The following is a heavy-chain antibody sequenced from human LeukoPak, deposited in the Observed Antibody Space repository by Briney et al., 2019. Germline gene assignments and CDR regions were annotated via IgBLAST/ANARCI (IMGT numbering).Heavy chain of an antibody. CDR1: GFTFSSYA. J-gene: IGHJ5*02. CDR2: ISYDGSNK. V-gene: IGHV3-30*01. Sequence: GGSLRLSCAASGFTFSSYAMHWVRQAPGKGLEWVAVISYDGSNKYYADSVKGRFTISRDNSKNTLYLQMNSLRTEDTAVYYCARAGYCSSTSCSWFDPWGQGTLVTVSS. CDR3: ARAGYCSSTSCSWFDP. D-gene: IGHD2-2*01.